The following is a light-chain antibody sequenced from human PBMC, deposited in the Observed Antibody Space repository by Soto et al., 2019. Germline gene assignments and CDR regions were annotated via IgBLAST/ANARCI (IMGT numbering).Light chain of an antibody. Sequence: DIQMTQSPYTLSASVGDRVTIPCRASQSISGWLAWYQQKPGKAPKLLIYDASSLESGVPSRFSGSGSGTEFSLTISRLQPDDFATYYCQQYNSYSVNAFGQGTKLEIK. CDR1: QSISGW. CDR3: QQYNSYSVNA. V-gene: IGKV1-5*01. J-gene: IGKJ2*01. CDR2: DAS.